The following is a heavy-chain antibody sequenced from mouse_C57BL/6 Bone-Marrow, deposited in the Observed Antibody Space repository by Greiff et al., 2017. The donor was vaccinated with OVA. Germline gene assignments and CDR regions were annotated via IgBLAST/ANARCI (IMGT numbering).Heavy chain of an antibody. Sequence: EVMLVESGGDLVKPGGSLKLSCAASGFTFSSYGMSWVRQTPDKRLEWVATISSGGSYTYYPDSVKGRFTISRDNAKNTLYLQMSSLKSEYTAMYYCASYYYGSSLDWYFDVWGTGTTVTVSS. D-gene: IGHD1-1*01. J-gene: IGHJ1*03. CDR1: GFTFSSYG. V-gene: IGHV5-6*01. CDR2: ISSGGSYT. CDR3: ASYYYGSSLDWYFDV.